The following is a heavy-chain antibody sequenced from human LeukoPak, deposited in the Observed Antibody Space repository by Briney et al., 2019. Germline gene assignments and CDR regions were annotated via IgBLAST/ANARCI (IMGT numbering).Heavy chain of an antibody. CDR2: VYYSGST. CDR1: GGSISSSSYY. J-gene: IGHJ4*02. CDR3: ARGYGYGYGGLAHFDY. V-gene: IGHV4-39*07. D-gene: IGHD5-18*01. Sequence: KPSETLDLTCTVSGGSISSSSYYWGWIRQPPGKGLEWIGSVYYSGSTYYNPSLKSRVTISEDTSKSQFSLQLSTVTAADTAVYSCARGYGYGYGGLAHFDYWGQGTLVPVSS.